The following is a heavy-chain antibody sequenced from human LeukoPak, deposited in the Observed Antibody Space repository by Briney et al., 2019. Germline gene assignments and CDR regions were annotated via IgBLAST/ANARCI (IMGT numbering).Heavy chain of an antibody. Sequence: GGSLRLSCAASGFTFSDYYMCWIRQAPGKGLEWVSYISSSGNTIYYADSVKGRFTISRDNAKNSLYLQMNSLRAEDTAVYYCERAFGGLPRFDYWGQGTLVTVSS. CDR1: GFTFSDYY. D-gene: IGHD3-16*01. CDR2: ISSSGNTI. CDR3: ERAFGGLPRFDY. V-gene: IGHV3-11*01. J-gene: IGHJ4*02.